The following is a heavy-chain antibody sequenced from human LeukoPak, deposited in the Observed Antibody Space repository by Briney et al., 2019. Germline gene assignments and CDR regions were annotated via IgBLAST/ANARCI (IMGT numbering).Heavy chain of an antibody. CDR2: ISTDNGDT. J-gene: IGHJ4*02. V-gene: IGHV1-18*01. CDR3: ARANGPLVGATDDPFDY. Sequence: ASVKVSCKSFGYTFSTYGISWVRQAPGQGLEWMGWISTDNGDTTYAQKFQGRVTMTTDTSTGTAYMELRSLRSDDTAVYYCARANGPLVGATDDPFDYWGQGTLVTVSS. D-gene: IGHD1-26*01. CDR1: GYTFSTYG.